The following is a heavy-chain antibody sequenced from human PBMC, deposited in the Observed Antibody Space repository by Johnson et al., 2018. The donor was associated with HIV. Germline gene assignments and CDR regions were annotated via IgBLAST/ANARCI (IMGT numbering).Heavy chain of an antibody. CDR2: IYSGGST. V-gene: IGHV3-66*02. Sequence: VQLVESGGGLVQPGGSLRLSCAASGFTVSSNYMSWVRQAPGKGLEWVSVIYSGGSTYYADSVKGRFNISRDNSKNTLYRQMNSLRAEDTAVYYCARDEVASALDIWGQGTMVTVSS. J-gene: IGHJ3*02. CDR1: GFTVSSNY. CDR3: ARDEVASALDI.